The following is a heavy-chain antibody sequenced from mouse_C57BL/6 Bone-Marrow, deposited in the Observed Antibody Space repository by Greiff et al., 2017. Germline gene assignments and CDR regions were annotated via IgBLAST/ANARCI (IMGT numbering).Heavy chain of an antibody. V-gene: IGHV1-7*01. Sequence: QVQLQQSGAELAKPGASVKLSCKASGYTFTSYWMHWVKQRPGQGLEWIGYITPSSGYTKSNQKFKDKATLTADKSSSTAYMQLSSLTYEDSAVYYCAGYYGNLNYYAMDYWGQGTSVTVSS. CDR1: GYTFTSYW. CDR2: ITPSSGYT. D-gene: IGHD2-1*01. J-gene: IGHJ4*01. CDR3: AGYYGNLNYYAMDY.